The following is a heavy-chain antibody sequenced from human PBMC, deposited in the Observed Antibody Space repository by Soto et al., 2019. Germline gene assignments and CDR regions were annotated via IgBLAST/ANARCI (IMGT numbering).Heavy chain of an antibody. Sequence: SETLSLTCTVSGGSISSGGYYWSWIRQHPGKGLEWIGYIYYSGSTYYNPSLKSRVTISVDTSKNQFSLKLSSVTAADTAVYYCARDLPEQQLALGYYYYMDVWGKGTTVTVSS. CDR1: GGSISSGGYY. D-gene: IGHD6-13*01. J-gene: IGHJ6*03. V-gene: IGHV4-31*03. CDR3: ARDLPEQQLALGYYYYMDV. CDR2: IYYSGST.